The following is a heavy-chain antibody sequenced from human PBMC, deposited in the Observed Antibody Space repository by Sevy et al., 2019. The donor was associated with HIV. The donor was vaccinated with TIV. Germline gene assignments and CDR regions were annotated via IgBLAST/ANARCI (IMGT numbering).Heavy chain of an antibody. CDR3: ARASSCGGDCYYLQY. D-gene: IGHD2-21*02. CDR1: GDSFSGYT. CDR2: IIPISCPAGPT. Sequence: ASVKVSCKSSGDSFSGYTIIWVRQAPGQGLEWMGGIIPISCPAGPTNSAQNFQDRATITADISTHTAYMELSSVRSEDTALYFCARASSCGGDCYYLQYWGQGTLVTVSS. V-gene: IGHV1-69*06. J-gene: IGHJ1*01.